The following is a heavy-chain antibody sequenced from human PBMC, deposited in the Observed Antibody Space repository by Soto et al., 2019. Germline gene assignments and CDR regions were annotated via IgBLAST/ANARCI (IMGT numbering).Heavy chain of an antibody. CDR3: AKDLWSSSSVFDY. CDR2: ISGSGGST. CDR1: GFTFSSYA. J-gene: IGHJ4*02. D-gene: IGHD6-6*01. V-gene: IGHV3-23*01. Sequence: GGSLRLSCAASGFTFSSYAMSWVRQAPGKGLEWVSAISGSGGSTYYADSVKGRFSISRDNSKNTLYLQMNSLRAEDTAVYYCAKDLWSSSSVFDYWGQGTLVTVSS.